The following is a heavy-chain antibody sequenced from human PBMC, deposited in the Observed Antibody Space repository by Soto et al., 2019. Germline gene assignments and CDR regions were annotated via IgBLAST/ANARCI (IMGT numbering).Heavy chain of an antibody. CDR2: ISAYNGNT. Sequence: GASLKVSCKASGYTFTSYGISWVRQAPGQGLEWMGWISAYNGNTNYAQKLQGRVTMTTDTSTSTAYMELRSLRSDDTAVYYCARVTQSDSNYVHPGFDYWGQGTLVTVSS. V-gene: IGHV1-18*01. D-gene: IGHD4-4*01. J-gene: IGHJ4*02. CDR3: ARVTQSDSNYVHPGFDY. CDR1: GYTFTSYG.